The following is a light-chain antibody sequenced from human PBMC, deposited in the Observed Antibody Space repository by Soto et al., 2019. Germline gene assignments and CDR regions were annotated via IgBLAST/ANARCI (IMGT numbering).Light chain of an antibody. CDR2: NVN. V-gene: IGLV2-11*01. CDR3: CSYAVTDVV. Sequence: QSALTQPRSGSGSPGQSVTISCTGTSSDVGGYNYVSWYQQHPGKAPKHMIYNVNSRPSGVPDRFSGSKSGNTASLTISGLQAEDEADYYCCSYAVTDVVFGGGTKLTVL. J-gene: IGLJ2*01. CDR1: SSDVGGYNY.